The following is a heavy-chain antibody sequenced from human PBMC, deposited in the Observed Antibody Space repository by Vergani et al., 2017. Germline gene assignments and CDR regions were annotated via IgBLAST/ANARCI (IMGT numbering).Heavy chain of an antibody. CDR1: GGSINRGDQC. J-gene: IGHJ6*03. D-gene: IGHD6-25*01. V-gene: IGHV4-31*11. CDR2: ILYSGTT. Sequence: QVQLQESGPGVVEPSQPLSLTCAVSGGSINRGDQCWTWIRQPPGKGLEWIGYILYSGTTYNNPSLRSRLTIAVDTSQNQFYLKFRSVTAADTAVYFCALVETQVPATSHFSYMDVWGKGTTVVVSS. CDR3: ALVETQVPATSHFSYMDV.